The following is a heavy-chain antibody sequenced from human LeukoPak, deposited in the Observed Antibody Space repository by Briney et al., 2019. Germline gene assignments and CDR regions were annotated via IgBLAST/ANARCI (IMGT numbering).Heavy chain of an antibody. CDR3: ARDITVPYFDY. Sequence: PSETLSLTCAVYGGSFSGYYWSWIRQPPGKGLEWIGEINHSGSTNYNPSLKSRVTISVDTSKNQFSLKLSSVTAADTAVYYCARDITVPYFDYWGQGTLVTVSS. D-gene: IGHD4-11*01. J-gene: IGHJ4*02. V-gene: IGHV4-34*01. CDR1: GGSFSGYY. CDR2: INHSGST.